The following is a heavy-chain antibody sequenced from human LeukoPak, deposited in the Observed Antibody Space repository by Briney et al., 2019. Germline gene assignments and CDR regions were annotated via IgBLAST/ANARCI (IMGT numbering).Heavy chain of an antibody. CDR2: IYWDDDK. V-gene: IGHV2-5*02. D-gene: IGHD6-13*01. J-gene: IGHJ4*02. CDR3: AHPAGFLKQQLVNGYYFDY. CDR1: VFSLSTSGVG. Sequence: ESGPTLVKPTQTLTLTCTFSVFSLSTSGVGVGWIRQPPGKALEWLALIYWDDDKRYSPSLKSRLTITKDTSKNQVVLTMTNMDPVDTATYYCAHPAGFLKQQLVNGYYFDYWGQGTLVTVSS.